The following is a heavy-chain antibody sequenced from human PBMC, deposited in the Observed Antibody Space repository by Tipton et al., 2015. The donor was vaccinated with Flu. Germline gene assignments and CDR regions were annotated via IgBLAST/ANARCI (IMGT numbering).Heavy chain of an antibody. CDR2: IYYSGTT. Sequence: TLSLTCTVSGDSISTTIYYWGWVRQAPGKGLEWIGSIYYSGTTYYNPSLKSRVTISIDPSNNQFSLDLTSLTAADTAVYFCARDDYSSNWYVYWGQGILVTVSS. J-gene: IGHJ4*02. V-gene: IGHV4-39*07. CDR3: ARDDYSSNWYVY. D-gene: IGHD6-13*01. CDR1: GDSISTTIYY.